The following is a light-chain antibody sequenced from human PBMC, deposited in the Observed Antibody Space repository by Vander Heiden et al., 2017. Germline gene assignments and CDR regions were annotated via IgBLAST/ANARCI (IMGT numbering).Light chain of an antibody. Sequence: QSALTQPPSASGSPGQSVTISCTGSSSDVGRYNYVSWYQQHPGKAPKLLIYEVSKRPSGVPDRFSGSKSGNTASLTVSGLQAEDDADYYCTSYAGSNNLVFGGGTKLTVL. CDR2: EVS. CDR1: SSDVGRYNY. J-gene: IGLJ2*01. CDR3: TSYAGSNNLV. V-gene: IGLV2-8*01.